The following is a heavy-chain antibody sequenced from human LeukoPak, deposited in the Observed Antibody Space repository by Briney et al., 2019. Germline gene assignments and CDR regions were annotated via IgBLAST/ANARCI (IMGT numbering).Heavy chain of an antibody. CDR2: ISAYNGNT. V-gene: IGHV1-18*01. Sequence: RGASVKVSCKASGYTFTSYGISWVRQAPGQGLEWMGWISAYNGNTNYAQKLQGRVTMTTDTSTSTAYMELRSLRSDDTAVYYCARVRGYDGWVPHDAFDIWGQGTMVTVSS. J-gene: IGHJ3*02. D-gene: IGHD5-12*01. CDR3: ARVRGYDGWVPHDAFDI. CDR1: GYTFTSYG.